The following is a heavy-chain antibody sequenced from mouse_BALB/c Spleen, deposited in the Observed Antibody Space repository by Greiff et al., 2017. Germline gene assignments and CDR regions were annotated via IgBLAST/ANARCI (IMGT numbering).Heavy chain of an antibody. CDR3: TTGDIGTTEFAF. CDR1: GYTFTSYY. V-gene: IGHV1S81*02. CDR2: INPSNGGT. D-gene: IGHD2-14*01. Sequence: QVQLQQSGAELVKPGASVKLSCKASGYTFTSYYMYWVKQRPGQGLEWIGEINPSNGGTNFNEKFKSKATLTVDKSSSTAYMPLSSLTSEDSAVYYCTTGDIGTTEFAFWGQGTLVTVSA. J-gene: IGHJ3*01.